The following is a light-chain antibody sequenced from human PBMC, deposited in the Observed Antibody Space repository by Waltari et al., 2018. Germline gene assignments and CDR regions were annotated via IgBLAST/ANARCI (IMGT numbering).Light chain of an antibody. V-gene: IGKV2-28*01. CDR2: LGS. J-gene: IGKJ3*01. CDR3: MQALQTPPFT. CDR1: QSLLHSNGYNY. Sequence: DIVMTQSPLSLPVTPGEPASISCRSSQSLLHSNGYNYWDWYLQKPGQSPQLLIYLGSNRASGVPDRFSGSGSGTDFTLKISRGEAEDVGVYYCMQALQTPPFTFGPGTKVDIK.